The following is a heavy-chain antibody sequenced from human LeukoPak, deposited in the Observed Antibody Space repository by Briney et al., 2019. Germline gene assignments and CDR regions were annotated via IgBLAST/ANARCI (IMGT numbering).Heavy chain of an antibody. CDR1: GFTFSNYG. CDR2: ISSDGSHK. V-gene: IGHV3-30*18. J-gene: IGHJ4*02. Sequence: PGGSLRLSCSASGFTFSNYGMHWVRQAPGKGLEWLAVISSDGSHKFYGDSVTGRFTISRDNSKNTLYLQMSSLRPEDTAVYYCAKDPGHCSGGSCYSILDYWGQGTLVTVSS. CDR3: AKDPGHCSGGSCYSILDY. D-gene: IGHD2-15*01.